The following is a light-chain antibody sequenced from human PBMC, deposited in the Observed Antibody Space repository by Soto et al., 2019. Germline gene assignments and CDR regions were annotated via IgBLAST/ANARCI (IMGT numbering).Light chain of an antibody. CDR1: SSDVGGFNY. CDR2: DVS. CDR3: SSYTSNNTLV. V-gene: IGLV2-14*03. Sequence: SVLTQPASVSGSPGQSIAISCTGTSSDVGGFNYVSWYQQHPGKAPKLMIYDVSNRPSGVSNRFSGSKSGNTASLTISGLQAEDEADYYCSSYTSNNTLVFGGGTKVTVL. J-gene: IGLJ2*01.